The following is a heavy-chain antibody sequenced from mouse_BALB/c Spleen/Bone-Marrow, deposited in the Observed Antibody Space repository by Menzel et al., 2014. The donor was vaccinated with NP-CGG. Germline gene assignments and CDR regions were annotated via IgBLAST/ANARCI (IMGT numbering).Heavy chain of an antibody. D-gene: IGHD2-2*01. CDR1: GYTFAYYT. Sequence: VMLVESGAELARPGASVKMSCKASGYTFAYYTVHWVKQRPGQGLEWIGYINPSSGYTNYNLKFKDKATLTTDKSSSTAYMQLSSLTSEDSAVYYCAREVYGSWFAYWGQGTLVTVSA. CDR2: INPSSGYT. J-gene: IGHJ3*01. V-gene: IGHV1-4*01. CDR3: AREVYGSWFAY.